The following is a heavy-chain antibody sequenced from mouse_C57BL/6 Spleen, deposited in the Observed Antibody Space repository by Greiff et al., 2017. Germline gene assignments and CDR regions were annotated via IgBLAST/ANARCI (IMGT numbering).Heavy chain of an antibody. Sequence: QVQLQQPGAELVKPGASVKLSCKASGYTFTSYWMHWVKQRPGRGLEWIGRIDPNSGGTKYNEKVKSKATLTVDKPASTAYMQLSSLTSEDSAVYYCASVLYYGSSDWYFDVWGTGTTVTVSS. J-gene: IGHJ1*03. CDR3: ASVLYYGSSDWYFDV. D-gene: IGHD1-1*01. CDR1: GYTFTSYW. CDR2: IDPNSGGT. V-gene: IGHV1-72*01.